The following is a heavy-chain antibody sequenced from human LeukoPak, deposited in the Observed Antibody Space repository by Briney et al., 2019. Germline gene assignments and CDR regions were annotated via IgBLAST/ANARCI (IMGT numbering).Heavy chain of an antibody. CDR2: ISSSSGSI. D-gene: IGHD6-13*01. CDR3: ARERSSSWENYFDY. V-gene: IGHV3-48*01. Sequence: GGSLRLSCAASGFMFSTYEMNWVRQAPGKGLEWVSYISSSSGSIYYAGSVKGRFTISRDNAKNSLYLQMNSLRAEDTAVYYCARERSSSWENYFDYWGQGTLVTVSS. CDR1: GFMFSTYE. J-gene: IGHJ4*02.